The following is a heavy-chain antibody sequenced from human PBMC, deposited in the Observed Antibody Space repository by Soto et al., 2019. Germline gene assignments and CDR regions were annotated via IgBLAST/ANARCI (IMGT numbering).Heavy chain of an antibody. CDR2: IFYDGYT. V-gene: IGHV4-39*01. CDR3: AGLQAAVPHY. CDR1: GDSISGSPYF. J-gene: IGHJ4*02. D-gene: IGHD6-13*01. Sequence: QLQLQESGPGLVMPSETLSLTCTVSGDSISGSPYFWVWIRQPPGKRLEWIGSIFYDGYTHYTPSLPIRVTISVDTSKIQFPLTLASVAAADTATYFCAGLQAAVPHYWGQGTLVTVSS.